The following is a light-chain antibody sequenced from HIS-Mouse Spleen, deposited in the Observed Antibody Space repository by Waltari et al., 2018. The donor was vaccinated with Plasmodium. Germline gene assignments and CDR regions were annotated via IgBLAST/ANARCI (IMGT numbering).Light chain of an antibody. CDR3: YSTDSSGNHRV. V-gene: IGLV3-10*01. J-gene: IGLJ3*02. CDR1: SLPITF. Sequence: CQPTHLIPGSVSPVQTARRNCPGVSLPITFADWSQQKSGQAPVLVIYDDSKQPAGIPERFSGSSSGTMATLTISGAQVEYEADYYCYSTDSSGNHRVFGGGTKLTVL. CDR2: DDS.